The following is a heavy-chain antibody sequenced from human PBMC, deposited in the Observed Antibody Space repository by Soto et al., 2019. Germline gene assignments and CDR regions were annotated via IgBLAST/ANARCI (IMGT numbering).Heavy chain of an antibody. CDR2: IYEAATT. D-gene: IGHD3-10*01. CDR3: ARRGSGHTFDY. Sequence: SETLSLTCAVSGASISRTGFHWGWIRQPPGQGLEWIGSIYEAATTFYNSSLKSRVTISADTSNNHFSLKLSSVTAADTAVYYCARRGSGHTFDYWGQGTLVTVSS. CDR1: GASISRTGFH. V-gene: IGHV4-39*01. J-gene: IGHJ4*02.